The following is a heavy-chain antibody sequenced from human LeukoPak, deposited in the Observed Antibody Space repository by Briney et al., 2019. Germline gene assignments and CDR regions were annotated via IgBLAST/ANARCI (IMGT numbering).Heavy chain of an antibody. CDR1: GGSISSYY. Sequence: SETLSLTCNVSGGSISSYYWSWIRQPPGKGLEWIGYIYYSGSTNYNPSLKSRVTISVDTPKNQFSLKLSSVTAADTAVYYCASSAKYYYYYYMDVWGKGTTVTVSS. D-gene: IGHD6-19*01. CDR2: IYYSGST. V-gene: IGHV4-59*01. J-gene: IGHJ6*03. CDR3: ASSAKYYYYYYMDV.